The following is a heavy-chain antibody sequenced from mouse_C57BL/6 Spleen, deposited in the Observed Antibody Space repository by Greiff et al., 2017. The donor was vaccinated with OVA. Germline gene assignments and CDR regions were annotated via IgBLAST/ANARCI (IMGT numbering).Heavy chain of an antibody. CDR1: GYTFTDYN. CDR2: INPNNGGT. D-gene: IGHD2-3*01. CDR3: ARSTYDGYSYFDY. J-gene: IGHJ2*01. V-gene: IGHV1-22*01. Sequence: EVQLQQSGPELVKPGASVKMSYKASGYTFTDYNMHWVKQSHGKSLEWIGYINPNNGGTSYNQKFKGKATLTVNKSSSTAYMELRSLTSEDSAVYYCARSTYDGYSYFDYWGQGTTLTVSS.